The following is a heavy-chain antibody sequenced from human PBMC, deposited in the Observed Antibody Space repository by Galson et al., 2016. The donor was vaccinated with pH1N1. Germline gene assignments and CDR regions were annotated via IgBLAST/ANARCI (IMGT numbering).Heavy chain of an antibody. J-gene: IGHJ4*02. V-gene: IGHV1-18*01. CDR3: ARLGASVGGTTY. D-gene: IGHD6-19*01. Sequence: SVKVSCKASGYTFTSYGISWVRQAPGQGLEFMGWVSTSNGNTHFAQKFQGRVTLTTDTSTSTAYMGLRSLRSDDTAVYYCARLGASVGGTTYWGQGTLVTVSS. CDR1: GYTFTSYG. CDR2: VSTSNGNT.